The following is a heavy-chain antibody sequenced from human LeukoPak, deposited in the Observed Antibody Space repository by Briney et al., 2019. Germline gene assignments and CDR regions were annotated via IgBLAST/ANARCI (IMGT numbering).Heavy chain of an antibody. CDR3: ARDRYCSSTSCYEGGMDV. D-gene: IGHD2-2*01. J-gene: IGHJ6*02. CDR1: GFTFSSYE. CDR2: ISTGSRHI. V-gene: IGHV3-21*06. Sequence: PGGSLRLSCAASGFTFSSYEFNWVRQAPGKGLELVSSISTGSRHIYYAASVKGRFTISRDDAKNSVYLQMNGLRAEDTAVYHCARDRYCSSTSCYEGGMDVWGQGTTVTVSS.